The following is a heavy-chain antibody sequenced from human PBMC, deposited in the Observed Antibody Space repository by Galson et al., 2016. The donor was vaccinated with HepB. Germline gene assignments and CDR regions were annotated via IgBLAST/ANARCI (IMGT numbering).Heavy chain of an antibody. D-gene: IGHD3-10*01. CDR1: GLRFSSYG. CDR2: ISHDGRRK. J-gene: IGHJ4*02. Sequence: SLRLSCAASGLRFSSYGMHWVRQAPGKGLEWVAVISHDGRRKYYGGSVQGRFTISRDNSKNTLYLQMNSLRAEDTAVYYCAKAKLWFGELLPGDWGQGTLVIVSS. V-gene: IGHV3-30*18. CDR3: AKAKLWFGELLPGD.